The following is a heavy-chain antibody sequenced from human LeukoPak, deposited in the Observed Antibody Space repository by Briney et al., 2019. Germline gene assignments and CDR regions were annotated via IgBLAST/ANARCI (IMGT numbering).Heavy chain of an antibody. V-gene: IGHV3-48*01. CDR2: ISSSSGTI. CDR1: GFSLSGYS. J-gene: IGHJ4*02. D-gene: IGHD5-12*01. CDR3: XXXXXXXXXCSSGICFQFDF. Sequence: GGSLRLSCVVSGFSLSGYSMTWVRQAPGKGLEWISYISSSSGTIHYADSVKGRFTISRDNAKNSLYLQMNGLRVEDTAVYYXXXXXXXXXXCSSGICFQFDFWGQGTLATVSS.